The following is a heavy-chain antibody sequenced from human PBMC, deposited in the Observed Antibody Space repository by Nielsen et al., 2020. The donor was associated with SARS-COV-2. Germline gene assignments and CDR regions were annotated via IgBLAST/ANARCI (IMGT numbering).Heavy chain of an antibody. Sequence: ETLSLTCAVYGGSFSGYYWSWIRQPPGKGLEWVSSISSSSSYIYYADSVKGRFTISRDNAKNSLYLQMNSLRAEDTAVYYCAREMGSGYYYGMDVWGQGTTVTVSS. CDR1: GGSFSGYY. D-gene: IGHD1-26*01. CDR3: AREMGSGYYYGMDV. V-gene: IGHV3-21*01. CDR2: ISSSSSYI. J-gene: IGHJ6*02.